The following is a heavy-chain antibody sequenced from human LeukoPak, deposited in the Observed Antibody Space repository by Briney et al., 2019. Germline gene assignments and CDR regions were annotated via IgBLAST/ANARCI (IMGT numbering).Heavy chain of an antibody. CDR1: GFTFSDHY. Sequence: GGSLRLSCAASGFTFSDHYMDWVRQAPGKGLGWVGRIRNKANSYTTDFAASVKGRFSISRDASKNSLYLQMNSLKTEDTAVYYCVRVGGGGAFDIWGQGTMVIVSS. CDR2: IRNKANSYTT. J-gene: IGHJ3*02. CDR3: VRVGGGGAFDI. D-gene: IGHD3-16*01. V-gene: IGHV3-72*01.